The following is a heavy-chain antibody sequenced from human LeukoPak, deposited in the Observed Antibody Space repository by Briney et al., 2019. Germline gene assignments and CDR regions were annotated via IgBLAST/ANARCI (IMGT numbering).Heavy chain of an antibody. Sequence: SGGPLRLSCAASGFTLSDYYMSWIRQAPGRGLEWVSYMSSSGTKIYYTGSVKGRFTISRDIAKKSVYLQMNSLRAEDTAVYYCARGGWETYFDYWGLGTLVTVSS. CDR2: MSSSGTKI. CDR1: GFTLSDYY. V-gene: IGHV3-11*04. D-gene: IGHD1-26*01. J-gene: IGHJ4*02. CDR3: ARGGWETYFDY.